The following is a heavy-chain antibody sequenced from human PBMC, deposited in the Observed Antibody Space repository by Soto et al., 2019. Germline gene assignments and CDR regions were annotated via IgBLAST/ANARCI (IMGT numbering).Heavy chain of an antibody. CDR1: GFTFSTYG. Sequence: QVQLVESGGGVVQPGRSLRLSCAASGFTFSTYGMHWVRQAPGKGLEWVAVIWFDGTNIYYADSVKGRFTISRDNSKNTLNLQMNGLRADDTAVYYCARNLGDFVRSYYYGLDVWSQGTTVTVSS. CDR2: IWFDGTNI. J-gene: IGHJ6*02. V-gene: IGHV3-33*01. D-gene: IGHD2-21*02. CDR3: ARNLGDFVRSYYYGLDV.